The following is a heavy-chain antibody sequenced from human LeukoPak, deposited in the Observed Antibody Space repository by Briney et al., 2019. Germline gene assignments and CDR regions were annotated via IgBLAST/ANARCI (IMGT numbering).Heavy chain of an antibody. V-gene: IGHV3-23*01. CDR3: ARGGAGVYFFDY. CDR1: GFTFFIYG. CDR2: ISGTGDNT. Sequence: PGGSLRLSCAASGFTFFIYGMTWVRQAPGKGLEGVSTISGTGDNTYYADSVKGRFTISRDNSKNMLFLQMNSLRAEDTAVYYCARGGAGVYFFDYWGQGILVTVSS. J-gene: IGHJ4*02. D-gene: IGHD6-13*01.